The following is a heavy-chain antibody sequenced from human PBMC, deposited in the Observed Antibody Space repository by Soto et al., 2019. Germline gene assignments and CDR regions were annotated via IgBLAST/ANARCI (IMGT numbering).Heavy chain of an antibody. CDR2: IYYSGST. V-gene: IGHV4-59*01. CDR1: GGSISSYY. CDR3: SIGLDVRDSSGYRFDY. Sequence: SETLSLTCTVSGGSISSYYWSWIRQPPGKGLEWIGYIYYSGSTNYNPSLKSRVTISVDTSKNQFSLKLSSVTAADTAVYYCSIGLDVRDSSGYRFDYWGQVTLVTISS. J-gene: IGHJ4*02. D-gene: IGHD3-22*01.